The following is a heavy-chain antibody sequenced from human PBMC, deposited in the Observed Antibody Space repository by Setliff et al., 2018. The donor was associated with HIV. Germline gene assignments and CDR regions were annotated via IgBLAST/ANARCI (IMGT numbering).Heavy chain of an antibody. V-gene: IGHV1-3*01. CDR2: IIAGDGRT. J-gene: IGHJ6*02. CDR3: ARSRSMDV. CDR1: GDTFSNSL. Sequence: GASVKVSCKASGDTFSNSLVTWVRQAPGQRPQWMGWIIAGDGRTKYSQDFQGRVTFTSDTSATTAYMELSSLRSEDTAVYYCARSRSMDVWGQGTSVTVSS.